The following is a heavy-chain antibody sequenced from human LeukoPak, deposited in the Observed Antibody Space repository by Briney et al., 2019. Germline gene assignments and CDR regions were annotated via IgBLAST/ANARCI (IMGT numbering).Heavy chain of an antibody. D-gene: IGHD2-15*01. CDR3: ARDALPYCSGGSCTIDY. Sequence: GGSLRLSCAASGFTFSSYSMIWVRQAPGKGLEWVSVIYSGGSTYYADSVKGRFTISRDNSKNTLYLQMNSLRAEDTAVYYCARDALPYCSGGSCTIDYWGQGTLVTVSS. CDR1: GFTFSSYS. V-gene: IGHV3-66*01. J-gene: IGHJ4*02. CDR2: IYSGGST.